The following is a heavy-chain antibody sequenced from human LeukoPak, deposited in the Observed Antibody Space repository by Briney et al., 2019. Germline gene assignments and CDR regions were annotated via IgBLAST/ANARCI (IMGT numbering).Heavy chain of an antibody. V-gene: IGHV3-30-3*01. CDR1: GFIFSSYA. CDR2: ISYDGDNK. J-gene: IGHJ4*02. Sequence: QPGRSLRLSCAASGFIFSSYAMHWVRQAPGKGLEWVAVISYDGDNKFYADSVKGRFTISRDSSKNTLFLRMNSLKTEDTAVYYCARGIAAVGDTTGFDYWGQGTLVTVSS. D-gene: IGHD6-6*01. CDR3: ARGIAAVGDTTGFDY.